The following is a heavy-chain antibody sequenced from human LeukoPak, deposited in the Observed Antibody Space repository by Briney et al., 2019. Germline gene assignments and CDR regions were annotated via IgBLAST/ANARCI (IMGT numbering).Heavy chain of an antibody. D-gene: IGHD2-15*01. V-gene: IGHV3-21*01. CDR2: ISSSSSYI. Sequence: GGSLRLSCAASGFTFSSYSMNWVRQAPGKGLEWVSSISSSSSYIYYADSVKGRFTISRDNAKNSLYLQMSSLRAEDTAVYYCAREGTFCSGGSCYGMFAFDIWGQGTMVTVSS. J-gene: IGHJ3*02. CDR3: AREGTFCSGGSCYGMFAFDI. CDR1: GFTFSSYS.